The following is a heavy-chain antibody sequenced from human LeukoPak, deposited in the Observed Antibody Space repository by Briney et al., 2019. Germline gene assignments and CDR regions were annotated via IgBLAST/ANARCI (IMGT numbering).Heavy chain of an antibody. CDR2: IYYSGST. D-gene: IGHD3-3*01. Sequence: ASETLSLTCSVSGGSVSSNNYYWGWIRQPPGKGLECIGSIYYSGSTYYNPSLKSRVTISVDTSKNQFSLKLSSVTAADTAVYYCARGSELRFLEWYNPTFVYYYYMDVWGKGTTVTVSS. CDR1: GGSVSSNNYY. CDR3: ARGSELRFLEWYNPTFVYYYYMDV. V-gene: IGHV4-39*07. J-gene: IGHJ6*03.